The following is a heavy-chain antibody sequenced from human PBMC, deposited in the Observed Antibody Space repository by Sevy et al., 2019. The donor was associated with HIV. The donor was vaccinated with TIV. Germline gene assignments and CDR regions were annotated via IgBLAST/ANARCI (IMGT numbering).Heavy chain of an antibody. CDR3: ARDARYYYDSSGYTDAFDI. Sequence: GGSLRLSCAASGFTFSSYEMNWVRQAPGKGLEWVSYISSSGSTIYYADSVKGRFTISRDNAKNSLYLQMNSLRAEDTAVYYCARDARYYYDSSGYTDAFDILGQGTMVTVSS. V-gene: IGHV3-48*03. D-gene: IGHD3-22*01. CDR2: ISSSGSTI. CDR1: GFTFSSYE. J-gene: IGHJ3*02.